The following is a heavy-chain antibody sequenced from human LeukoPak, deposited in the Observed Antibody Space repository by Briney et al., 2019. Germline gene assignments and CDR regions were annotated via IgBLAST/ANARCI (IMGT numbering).Heavy chain of an antibody. V-gene: IGHV1-18*04. CDR1: GYTFTGYY. J-gene: IGHJ5*02. Sequence: ASVKVSCKTSGYTFTGYYMHWVRQAPGQGLEWMGWISAYNGNTNYAQKLQGRVTMTTDTSTSTAYMELRSLRSDDTAVYYCARSGGGPDYDFWSGYYTGIFSYWFDPWGQGTLVTVSS. D-gene: IGHD3-3*01. CDR3: ARSGGGPDYDFWSGYYTGIFSYWFDP. CDR2: ISAYNGNT.